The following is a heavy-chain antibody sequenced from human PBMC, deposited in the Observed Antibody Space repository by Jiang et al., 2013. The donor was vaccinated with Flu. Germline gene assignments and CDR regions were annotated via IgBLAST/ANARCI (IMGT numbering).Heavy chain of an antibody. J-gene: IGHJ4*02. CDR2: INPNSGGT. Sequence: QLVESGAEVKKPGASVKVSCKASGYTFTGYYMHWVRQAPGQGLEWMGWINPNSGGTNYAQKFQGWVTMTRDTSISTAYMELSRLRSDDTAVYYCARTSGIVATISSRVAEYYFDYWGQGTLVTVSS. CDR1: GYTFTGYY. D-gene: IGHD5-12*01. V-gene: IGHV1-2*04. CDR3: ARTSGIVATISSRVAEYYFDY.